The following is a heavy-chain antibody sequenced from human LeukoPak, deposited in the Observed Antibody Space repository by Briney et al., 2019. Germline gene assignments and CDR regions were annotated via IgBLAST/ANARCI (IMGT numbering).Heavy chain of an antibody. CDR1: GFTFSSYS. Sequence: GGSLRLSCAASGFTFSSYSMNWVRQAPGKGLEWVSSISSSSSYIYYADSVKGRFTISRDNAKNSLYPQMNSLRVEDTAVYYCARAAHGAARDYWGQGTLVTVSS. V-gene: IGHV3-21*01. D-gene: IGHD6-13*01. J-gene: IGHJ4*02. CDR3: ARAAHGAARDY. CDR2: ISSSSSYI.